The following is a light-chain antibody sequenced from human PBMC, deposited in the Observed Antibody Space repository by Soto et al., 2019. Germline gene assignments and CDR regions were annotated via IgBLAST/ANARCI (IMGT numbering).Light chain of an antibody. CDR2: AAS. V-gene: IGKV1-39*01. J-gene: IGKJ2*01. CDR3: QQSYSTPQT. Sequence: DIQMTQSPSSLSASVGDRVTITCRASQSISSYLNWYQQKPGKAPKLLIYAASSLQSGVTSRFSGSGSGTDFTLTISSLQPVDFATYYCQQSYSTPQTFGQGTKLEIK. CDR1: QSISSY.